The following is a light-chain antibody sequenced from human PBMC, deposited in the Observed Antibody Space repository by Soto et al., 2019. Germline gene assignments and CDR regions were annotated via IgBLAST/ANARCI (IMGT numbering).Light chain of an antibody. CDR2: GAS. CDR1: QSVSSSY. CDR3: QQYGRSWT. Sequence: DIVLTQSPCTLSLSPGERATLSCRASQSVSSSYLAWYQQKPGQAPRLLIYGASSRATGIPDRFSGSESGTDFTLTISRLEPEDFAVYYCQQYGRSWTFGQGSKVDIK. V-gene: IGKV3-20*01. J-gene: IGKJ1*01.